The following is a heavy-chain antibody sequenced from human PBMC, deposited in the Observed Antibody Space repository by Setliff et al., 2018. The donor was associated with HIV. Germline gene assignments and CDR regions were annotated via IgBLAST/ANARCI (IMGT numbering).Heavy chain of an antibody. CDR2: IYHSGST. CDR3: ARRGRTGNSYVLNWFDP. Sequence: LSLTCAVSGYSISSGYYWGWIRQTPGKGLEWIGSIYHSGSTNYNPSLKSRVTISLDRSKTQFSLSLTSVTAADTAVYYCARRGRTGNSYVLNWFDPWGQGTLVTVSS. CDR1: GYSISSGYY. D-gene: IGHD5-18*01. J-gene: IGHJ5*02. V-gene: IGHV4-38-2*01.